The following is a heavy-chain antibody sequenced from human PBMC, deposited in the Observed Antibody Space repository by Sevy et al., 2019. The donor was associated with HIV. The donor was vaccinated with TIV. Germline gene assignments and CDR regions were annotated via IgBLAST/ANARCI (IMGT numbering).Heavy chain of an antibody. V-gene: IGHV3-11*01. CDR3: ARVRYDYGSYYFDY. J-gene: IGHJ4*02. CDR1: TFTFSDYY. CDR2: ISSGGTIT. D-gene: IGHD3-10*01. Sequence: GGSLRLSCVVSTFTFSDYYMTWIRQAPGKGLEWISHISSGGTITSHADSVKGRFTITRDNAKSSLYLQMNSLRAEDTAVYYYARVRYDYGSYYFDYWGQGTLVTVSS.